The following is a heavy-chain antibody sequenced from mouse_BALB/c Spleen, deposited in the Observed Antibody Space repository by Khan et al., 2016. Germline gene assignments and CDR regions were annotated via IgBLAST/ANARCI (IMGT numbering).Heavy chain of an antibody. CDR1: GFTFTDYY. D-gene: IGHD1-3*01. J-gene: IGHJ1*01. CDR2: ISDGGSYT. V-gene: IGHV5-4*02. Sequence: EVELVESGGGLVKPGGSLKLSCAASGFTFTDYYMYWVRQTPEKRLEWVATISDGGSYTYYPDSVKGRLTISRDNSTNNLYLQMSSLKSEDTAIYDCARGRSSDFDVWGAGTSVTVSS. CDR3: ARGRSSDFDV.